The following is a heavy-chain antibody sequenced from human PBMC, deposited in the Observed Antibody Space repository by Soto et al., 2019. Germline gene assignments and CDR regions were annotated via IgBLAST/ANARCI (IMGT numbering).Heavy chain of an antibody. V-gene: IGHV4-4*07. J-gene: IGHJ6*02. CDR3: ARARSDSPGSSLGRRLDV. D-gene: IGHD3-10*01. CDR1: GDTITSFS. Sequence: SETLSLTCTVSGDTITSFSWNWIRQSAGKGLEWIGRISTTGNTHYNPSLKSRVTMSVDSSKSQFSLNLTSVTAADSAIYFCARARSDSPGSSLGRRLDVWGHGTKVTVYS. CDR2: ISTTGNT.